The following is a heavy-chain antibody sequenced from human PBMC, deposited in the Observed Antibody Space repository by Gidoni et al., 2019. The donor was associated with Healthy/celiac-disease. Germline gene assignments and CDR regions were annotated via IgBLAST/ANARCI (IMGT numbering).Heavy chain of an antibody. J-gene: IGHJ3*02. V-gene: IGHV3-21*01. CDR2: ISSSSNYI. CDR3: ARDRPYYDFWSGYPDAFDI. D-gene: IGHD3-3*01. Sequence: EVQLVESGGGLVTPGGSLRLSCAPSGFTFGSYTITWVRQAPGKGLEWVSSISSSSNYIYYTDSVKGRFTISRDNAKNSLYLQMNSLRAEDTAVYYCARDRPYYDFWSGYPDAFDIWGQGTMVTVSS. CDR1: GFTFGSYT.